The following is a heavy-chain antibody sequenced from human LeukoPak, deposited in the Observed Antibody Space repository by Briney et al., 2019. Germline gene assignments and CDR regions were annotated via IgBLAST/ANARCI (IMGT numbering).Heavy chain of an antibody. D-gene: IGHD3-3*01. J-gene: IGHJ4*02. V-gene: IGHV4-59*01. CDR3: ARWKSGYSP. Sequence: PSETLSLTCTVYGGSISSYYWSWIRQPPGKGLEWIGYIYYSGSTNYNPSLKSRVTISVDTSISTAYMYLTRLRFDDTAAYYCARWKSGYSPWGQGTPVTVSS. CDR1: GGSISSYY. CDR2: IYYSGST.